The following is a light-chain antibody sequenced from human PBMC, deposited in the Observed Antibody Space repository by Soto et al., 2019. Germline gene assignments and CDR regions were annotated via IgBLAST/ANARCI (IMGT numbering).Light chain of an antibody. CDR2: GAS. Sequence: EIVLTQSPGTLSLSPGERATLSCRASQSVRSSYLAWYQQKPGQATRLLIYGASSRATGIPDRFSGSGYGTDFTLTISRLEPEDVAVYYCQQYGSSPTFGGGTKVEIK. CDR3: QQYGSSPT. CDR1: QSVRSSY. J-gene: IGKJ4*01. V-gene: IGKV3-20*01.